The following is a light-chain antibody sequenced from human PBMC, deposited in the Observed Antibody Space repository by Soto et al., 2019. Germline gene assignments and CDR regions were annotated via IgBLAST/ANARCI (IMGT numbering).Light chain of an antibody. CDR2: KAS. Sequence: DIQMTQSPSTLSASVGDRVIITCRASQSISAWLAWYQQKPRKAPKLLIYKASSLESGVPSRFSGSGSGTEFTLTISGLQPDDFATYYCQQYNSNPLTFGGGTKVEIK. V-gene: IGKV1-5*03. CDR3: QQYNSNPLT. J-gene: IGKJ4*01. CDR1: QSISAW.